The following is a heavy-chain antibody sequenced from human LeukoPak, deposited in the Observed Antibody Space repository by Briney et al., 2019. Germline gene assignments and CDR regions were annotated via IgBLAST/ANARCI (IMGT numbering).Heavy chain of an antibody. CDR3: ARGAAAGTLGK. CDR1: GFTFSSYW. V-gene: IGHV3-74*01. J-gene: IGHJ4*02. Sequence: PGRSLRLSCAASGFTFSSYWMHWVRQAPGKGLVWVSRINSDGSSTSYADSVKGRFTISRDNAKNTLYLQMNSLRAEDTAVYYCARGAAAGTLGKWGQGTLVTVSS. D-gene: IGHD6-13*01. CDR2: INSDGSST.